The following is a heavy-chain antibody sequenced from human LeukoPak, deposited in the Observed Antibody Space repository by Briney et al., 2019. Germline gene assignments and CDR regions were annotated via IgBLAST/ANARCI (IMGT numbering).Heavy chain of an antibody. CDR2: ISWNSGNL. V-gene: IGHV3-9*01. J-gene: IGHJ4*02. CDR1: GFTFDDYA. D-gene: IGHD6-13*01. Sequence: PGRSLRLSCAASGFTFDDYAMYWVRQAPGKGLEWVSAISWNSGNLGYADSVKGRFTISRDNAKNSLYLQMNSLRAEDTALYFCARDRISSSWYYFDSWAREPWSPSPQ. CDR3: ARDRISSSWYYFDS.